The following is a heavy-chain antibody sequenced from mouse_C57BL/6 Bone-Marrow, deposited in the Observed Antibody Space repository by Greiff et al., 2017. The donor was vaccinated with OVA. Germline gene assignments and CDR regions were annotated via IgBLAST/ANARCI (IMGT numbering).Heavy chain of an antibody. V-gene: IGHV14-4*01. CDR1: GFNIKDDY. Sequence: VQLQQSGAELVRPGASVKLSCTASGFNIKDDYMHWVKQRTEQGLEWIGWIDPENGDTEYASKFQGKATITADTSSNTAYLQLSSLTSEDTAVYYCTTSHFDYWGQGTTLTVSS. J-gene: IGHJ2*01. CDR3: TTSHFDY. CDR2: IDPENGDT.